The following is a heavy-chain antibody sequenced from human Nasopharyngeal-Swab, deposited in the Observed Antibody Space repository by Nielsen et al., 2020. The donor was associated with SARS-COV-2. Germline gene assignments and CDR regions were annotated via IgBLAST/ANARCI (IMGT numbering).Heavy chain of an antibody. CDR1: GFSLSTSGVG. V-gene: IGHV2-5*04. CDR3: VHAGDSSSVRFDP. CDR2: IYWHDER. Sequence: SGPPLVKPTETLRLSCTFSGFSLSTSGVGVGWIRQPPGKALECLALIYWHDERRYRPSLKSRLTISKDTSKNQVVLTMTNMDPVDTGTYYCVHAGDSSSVRFDPWGQGTLVTVSS. D-gene: IGHD6-13*01. J-gene: IGHJ5*02.